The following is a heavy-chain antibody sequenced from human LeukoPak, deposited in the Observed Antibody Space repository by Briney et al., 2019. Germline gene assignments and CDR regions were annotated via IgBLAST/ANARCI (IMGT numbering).Heavy chain of an antibody. D-gene: IGHD6-19*01. CDR1: GFTFSSYG. J-gene: IGHJ3*02. CDR3: ARGNGIAVAIDAFDI. CDR2: IWYDGSNK. Sequence: PGGSLRLSCAASGFTFSSYGMHWVRQAPGKGLEWVAVIWYDGSNKYYADSVKGRFTISRDNSKNTLYLQMNSLRAEDTAVYYCARGNGIAVAIDAFDIWGQGTMVTVSS. V-gene: IGHV3-33*01.